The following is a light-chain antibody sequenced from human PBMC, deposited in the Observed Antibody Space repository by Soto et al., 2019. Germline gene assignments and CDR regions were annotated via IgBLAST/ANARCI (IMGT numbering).Light chain of an antibody. CDR2: GNN. CDR3: QSFDTRLNSVV. V-gene: IGLV1-40*01. CDR1: SSNIGAGYD. Sequence: QSVVTQPPSASGALGQRVTISCTGSSSNIGAGYDVHWYQQFPGRAPRLLILGNNNRPSGVPDRFSGSKSGTSASLDISGLQADDEAEYYCQSFDTRLNSVVFGGGTKLTVL. J-gene: IGLJ2*01.